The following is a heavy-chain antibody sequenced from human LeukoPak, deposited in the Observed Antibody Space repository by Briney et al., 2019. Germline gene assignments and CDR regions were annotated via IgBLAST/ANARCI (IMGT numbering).Heavy chain of an antibody. V-gene: IGHV4-59*01. CDR3: ARALVPSWPDY. CDR2: IYYSGST. CDR1: GGSISSYY. Sequence: PSETLSLTWTVSGGSISSYYWSWIRQPPGQGLEWIGYIYYSGSTNYNPSLKSRVTISVDTSKNQFSLKLSSVTAADTAVYYCARALVPSWPDYWGQGTLVTVSS. J-gene: IGHJ4*02. D-gene: IGHD5-24*01.